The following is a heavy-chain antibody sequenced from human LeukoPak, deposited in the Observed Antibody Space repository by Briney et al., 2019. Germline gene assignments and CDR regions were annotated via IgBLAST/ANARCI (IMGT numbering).Heavy chain of an antibody. CDR1: GGSFSGYY. CDR2: INHSGST. V-gene: IGHV4-34*01. J-gene: IGHJ3*02. CDR3: ARALWFGGRFDAFDI. D-gene: IGHD3-10*01. Sequence: SETLSLTCAVYGGSFSGYYWSWIRQPPGKGLEWIGDINHSGSTNYNPSLKSRVTISVDTSKNQFSLKLSSVTAADTAVYYCARALWFGGRFDAFDIWGQGTMVTVSS.